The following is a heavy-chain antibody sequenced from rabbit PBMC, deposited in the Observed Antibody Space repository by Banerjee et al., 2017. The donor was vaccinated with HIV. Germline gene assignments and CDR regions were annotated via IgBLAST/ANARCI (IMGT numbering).Heavy chain of an antibody. CDR2: IGTTTGST. V-gene: IGHV1S43*01. CDR3: ARDLAGVIGWNFNL. D-gene: IGHD4-1*01. Sequence: QSLEESGGGLVKPEGSLTLTCKASGFDFSSSYYMCWVRQAPGKGLEWIGCIGTTTGSTWYASWAKGRFTISSDSAQNTVDLQMNSLTAADTATYFCARDLAGVIGWNFNLWGQGTLVTVS. J-gene: IGHJ4*01. CDR1: GFDFSSSYY.